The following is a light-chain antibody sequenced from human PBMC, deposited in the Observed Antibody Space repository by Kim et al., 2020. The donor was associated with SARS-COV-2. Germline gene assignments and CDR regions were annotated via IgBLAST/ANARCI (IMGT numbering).Light chain of an antibody. CDR2: MNS. J-gene: IGLJ3*02. V-gene: IGLV1-47*01. Sequence: GQAVHMSCSGSISKIECDYVYGYRQLPGTAPNLFLYMNSKRPSGFPSRFPGSGSGSSASLAIRGLRFEDEAEYDCAVWDEDMSGWLFGGGTQLTVL. CDR1: ISKIECDY. CDR3: AVWDEDMSGWL.